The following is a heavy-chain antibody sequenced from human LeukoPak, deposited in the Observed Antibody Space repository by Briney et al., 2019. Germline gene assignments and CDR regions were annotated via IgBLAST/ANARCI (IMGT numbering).Heavy chain of an antibody. CDR2: IRYDGSNK. CDR1: GGTFSSYG. D-gene: IGHD3-22*01. CDR3: ARAKYSASRGYSVREAYDI. Sequence: GGSLRLSCAASGGTFSSYGRHWIRQAPGKGLEWVAFIRYDGSNKYYADSVKDRFTISRDNSRNTLYLQMNNLRPEDTAVYSCARAKYSASRGYSVREAYDIWGQGTMVTVSS. J-gene: IGHJ3*02. V-gene: IGHV3-30*02.